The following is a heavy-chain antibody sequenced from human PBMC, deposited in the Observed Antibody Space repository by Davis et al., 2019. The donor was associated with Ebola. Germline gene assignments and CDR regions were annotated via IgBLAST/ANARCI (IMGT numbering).Heavy chain of an antibody. V-gene: IGHV3-48*02. CDR1: GFLFSDYS. CDR2: ITKGSDAI. D-gene: IGHD4-11*01. Sequence: PGGSLRLSCAASGFLFSDYSMNWVRQAPGKGLEWITYITKGSDAIHYAASEKGRFTVSRDNAKNSLFLQMNSLTDEDSAVYYCARDYIFAFDFWGQGTQVTVSS. CDR3: ARDYIFAFDF. J-gene: IGHJ4*02.